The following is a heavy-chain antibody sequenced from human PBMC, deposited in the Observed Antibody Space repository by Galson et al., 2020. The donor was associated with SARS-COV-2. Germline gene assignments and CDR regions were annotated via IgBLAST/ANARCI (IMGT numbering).Heavy chain of an antibody. Sequence: SVKVSCKASGGTFSSYAISWVRQAPGQGLEWMGGIIPIFGTANYAQKFQGRVTLTADESTSTAYMELSSPRSEDTAVYYCAGDIGEDSSGYSGPIRSGYYYYGMDVGGQGTTVTVSS. CDR1: GGTFSSYA. J-gene: IGHJ6*02. D-gene: IGHD3-22*01. CDR2: IIPIFGTA. V-gene: IGHV1-69*13. CDR3: AGDIGEDSSGYSGPIRSGYYYYGMDV.